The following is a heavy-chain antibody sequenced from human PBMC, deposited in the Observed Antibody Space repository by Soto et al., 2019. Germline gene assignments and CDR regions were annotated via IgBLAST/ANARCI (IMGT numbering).Heavy chain of an antibody. V-gene: IGHV3-30*03. CDR3: VSDRGYGHASVTYS. J-gene: IGHJ4*02. Sequence: QAQLVESGGGVFQPGRSLRLSCAASGFAFSSYGMQWVRKAPGTGLEWVAVISYDGSLQHYADSVKGRFTIARDNSKNMVLLQISSLRSEDTAVYYCVSDRGYGHASVTYSWGQGTLVSVSS. CDR2: ISYDGSLQ. D-gene: IGHD5-18*01. CDR1: GFAFSSYG.